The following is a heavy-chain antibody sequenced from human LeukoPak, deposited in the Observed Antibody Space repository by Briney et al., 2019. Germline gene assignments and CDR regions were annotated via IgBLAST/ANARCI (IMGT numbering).Heavy chain of an antibody. CDR1: GGSITSYY. J-gene: IGHJ4*02. D-gene: IGHD3-22*01. CDR3: AGEGHCYDSTGYYYGGEDY. V-gene: IGHV4-4*07. Sequence: KPSETLSLTCTVSGGSITSYYWSWIRQPAGKGLEWIGRIYTRGSTNYNPSLKSRVTVSVDTSRNQFSLKLTSVTAADTAVYYCAGEGHCYDSTGYYYGGEDYWGQGTLVTVSS. CDR2: IYTRGST.